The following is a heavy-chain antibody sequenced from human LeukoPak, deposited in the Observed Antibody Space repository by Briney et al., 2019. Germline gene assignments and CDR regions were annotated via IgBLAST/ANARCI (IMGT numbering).Heavy chain of an antibody. J-gene: IGHJ4*02. Sequence: PSETLSLTCTVSGGSISSGSYYWSWIRQPAGKGLEWIGRIYTSGSTNYNPSLKSRVTISVDTSKNQFSLKLSSVTAADTAVYYSARFRPARMYYFDYWGQGTLVTVSS. D-gene: IGHD2-15*01. CDR3: ARFRPARMYYFDY. CDR1: GGSISSGSYY. V-gene: IGHV4-61*02. CDR2: IYTSGST.